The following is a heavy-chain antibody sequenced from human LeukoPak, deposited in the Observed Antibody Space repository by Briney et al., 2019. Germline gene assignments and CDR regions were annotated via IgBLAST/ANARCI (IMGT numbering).Heavy chain of an antibody. V-gene: IGHV3-15*01. CDR2: IKIKTDGGTT. D-gene: IGHD6-19*01. J-gene: IGHJ4*02. CDR3: TTAPGQPMAVAGIWVDY. CDR1: GFTFSNAW. Sequence: GGSLRLSCAASGFTFSNAWMSWVRQAPGKGLEWVGRIKIKTDGGTTDYAAPVKGRFTISRDDTKNTLYLQMNRLKTEDTAVYYCTTAPGQPMAVAGIWVDYWGQGTLVTVSS.